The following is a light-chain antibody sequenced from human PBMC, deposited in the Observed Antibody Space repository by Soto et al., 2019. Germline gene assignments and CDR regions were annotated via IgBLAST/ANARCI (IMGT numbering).Light chain of an antibody. CDR3: ATWDSSLTGEV. Sequence: QSVLTQPPSVSAAPGQKVTISCSGSSSNIGNNYVSWYQQPPGTAPKLLIYDSNKRPSGIPDRFSGSKSGTSATLDITGLQTGDEADYYCATWDSSLTGEVFGGGTKVTVL. CDR2: DSN. CDR1: SSNIGNNY. J-gene: IGLJ2*01. V-gene: IGLV1-51*01.